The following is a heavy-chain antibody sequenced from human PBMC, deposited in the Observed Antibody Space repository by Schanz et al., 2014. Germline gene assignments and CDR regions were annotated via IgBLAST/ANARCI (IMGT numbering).Heavy chain of an antibody. V-gene: IGHV1-2*06. Sequence: QVQLVQSGAEAKKTGASVKVSCKASGYTFFDYGFTWVRQAPGQGLEWMGRINPNSGGTNYAENFQGRVTMTRDTSTSTVYMELSRLTSDDTALYYCARDGHSSIWDSYYFYGLDVWGQGTTVTVSS. CDR1: GYTFFDYG. D-gene: IGHD6-13*01. CDR3: ARDGHSSIWDSYYFYGLDV. J-gene: IGHJ6*02. CDR2: INPNSGGT.